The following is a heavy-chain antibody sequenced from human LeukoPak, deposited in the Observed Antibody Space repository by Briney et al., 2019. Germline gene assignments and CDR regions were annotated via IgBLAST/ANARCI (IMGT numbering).Heavy chain of an antibody. CDR2: ISSSSSYI. J-gene: IGHJ4*02. D-gene: IGHD4-11*01. CDR1: GFTLSSYS. Sequence: PGGSLRLSCAASGFTLSSYSMKWVRQAPGKGLEWVSSISSSSSYIYYADSVKGRFTISRDNAKNSLYLQMNSLRAEDTAVYYGAREGTVISFDYWGQGTLVTVSS. V-gene: IGHV3-21*01. CDR3: AREGTVISFDY.